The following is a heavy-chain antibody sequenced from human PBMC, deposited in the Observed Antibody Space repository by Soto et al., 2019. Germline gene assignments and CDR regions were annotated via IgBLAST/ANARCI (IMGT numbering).Heavy chain of an antibody. CDR3: TRDASRDSSARGWFDP. CDR2: ISSNSAYI. V-gene: IGHV3-21*01. D-gene: IGHD6-13*01. CDR1: GLPFRSFT. Sequence: PVGSLRLSCAASGLPFRSFTMNWVRQAPGKGLEWVSTISSNSAYIYYTDALRGRFTISRDNAKNSLHLQMNSLRAEDTAVYYCTRDASRDSSARGWFDPWGPGTLVTISS. J-gene: IGHJ5*02.